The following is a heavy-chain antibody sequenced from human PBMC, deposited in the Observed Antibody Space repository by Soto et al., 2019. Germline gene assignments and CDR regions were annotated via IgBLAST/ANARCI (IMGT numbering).Heavy chain of an antibody. Sequence: EVQLVESGGGLVKPGGSLRLSCAASGFTFSSYSMNWVRQAPGKGLEWVSSISSSSSYIYYADSVKGRFTISRDNAKNSPYLQMSSLRAEDTAVYYCARGAVVVAATGNDYYYYGMDVWGQGTTVTVSS. CDR3: ARGAVVVAATGNDYYYYGMDV. D-gene: IGHD2-15*01. J-gene: IGHJ6*02. CDR1: GFTFSSYS. V-gene: IGHV3-21*01. CDR2: ISSSSSYI.